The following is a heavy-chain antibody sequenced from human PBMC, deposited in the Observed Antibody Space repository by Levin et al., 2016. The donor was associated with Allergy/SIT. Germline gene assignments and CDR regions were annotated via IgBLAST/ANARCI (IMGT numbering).Heavy chain of an antibody. Sequence: GESLKISCKGSGYSFTIYWITWVRQMPGKGLEWMGRIDPSDSYTSYSPSFQGQITISADRSVTTAYLQLNSLKASDIGMLYCARSPRNCAGAECSGERQAYYYLLDVWGQGTTVTVSS. CDR2: IDPSDSYT. CDR3: ARSPRNCAGAECSGERQAYYYLLDV. V-gene: IGHV5-10-1*01. D-gene: IGHD2-8*02. CDR1: GYSFTIYW. J-gene: IGHJ6*02.